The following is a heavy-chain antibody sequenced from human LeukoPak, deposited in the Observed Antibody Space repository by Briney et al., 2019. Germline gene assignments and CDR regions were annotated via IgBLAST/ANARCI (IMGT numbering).Heavy chain of an antibody. CDR3: ARVGTAMVTDY. CDR1: GFTVSSNY. D-gene: IGHD5-18*01. V-gene: IGHV3-66*01. Sequence: GGSLRLSCAASGFTVSSNYMSWVRQAPGKGLEWVSVIYSGGSTYYADPVKGRFTISRDNSKNTLYLQMNSLRAEDTAVYYCARVGTAMVTDYWGQGTLVTVSS. J-gene: IGHJ4*02. CDR2: IYSGGST.